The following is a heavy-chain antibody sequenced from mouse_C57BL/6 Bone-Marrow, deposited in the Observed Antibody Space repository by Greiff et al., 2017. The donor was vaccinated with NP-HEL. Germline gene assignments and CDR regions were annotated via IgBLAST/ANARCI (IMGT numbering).Heavy chain of an antibody. CDR1: GFNIKNTY. D-gene: IGHD1-1*01. J-gene: IGHJ3*01. V-gene: IGHV14-3*01. Sequence: EVQRVESVAELVRPGASVKLSCTASGFNIKNTYMHWVKQRPEQGLEWIGRIDPANGNTKYAPKFQGKATITADTSSNTAYLQLSSLTSEDTAIYYCARSYYYGSSYVWFAYWGQGTLVTVSA. CDR3: ARSYYYGSSYVWFAY. CDR2: IDPANGNT.